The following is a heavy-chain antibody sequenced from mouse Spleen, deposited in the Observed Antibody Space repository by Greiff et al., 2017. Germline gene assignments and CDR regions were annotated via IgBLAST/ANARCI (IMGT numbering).Heavy chain of an antibody. D-gene: IGHD1-1*01. CDR2: IDPNSGGT. Sequence: QVQLQQPGAELVKPGASVKLSCKASGYTFTSYWMHWVKQRPGQGLEWIGRIDPNSGGTKYNEKFKSKATLTVDKPSSTAYMQLSSLTSEDSAVYYCARPLYGSSYVEDAMDYWGQGTSVTVSS. CDR3: ARPLYGSSYVEDAMDY. J-gene: IGHJ4*01. CDR1: GYTFTSYW. V-gene: IGHV1-72*01.